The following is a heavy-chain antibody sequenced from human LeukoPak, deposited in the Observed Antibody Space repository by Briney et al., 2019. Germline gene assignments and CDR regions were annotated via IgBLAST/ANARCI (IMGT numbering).Heavy chain of an antibody. CDR1: GGSFSDYY. J-gene: IGHJ4*02. V-gene: IGHV4-34*01. CDR2: INHSGTT. D-gene: IGHD3-22*01. CDR3: ARDFDSSGYYFHY. Sequence: SETLSLTCAVYGGSFSDYYWSWIRQPPGKGLEWIGEINHSGTTICSPSLKSRLTISLDTSKNQFSLKLTSVTAADTAVYYCARDFDSSGYYFHYWGQGTLVTISS.